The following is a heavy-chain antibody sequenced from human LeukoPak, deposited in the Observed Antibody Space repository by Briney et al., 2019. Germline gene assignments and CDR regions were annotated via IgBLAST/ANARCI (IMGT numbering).Heavy chain of an antibody. Sequence: SETLSLTCTVSGGSVSSGSYYWSWIRQPPGKGLEWIGYIYYSGSTNYNPSLKSRVTISVDTSKNQFSLKLSSVTAADTAVYYCARAASWEYVYFDYWGQGTLVTVSS. CDR2: IYYSGST. CDR1: GGSVSSGSYY. J-gene: IGHJ4*02. CDR3: ARAASWEYVYFDY. D-gene: IGHD1-26*01. V-gene: IGHV4-61*01.